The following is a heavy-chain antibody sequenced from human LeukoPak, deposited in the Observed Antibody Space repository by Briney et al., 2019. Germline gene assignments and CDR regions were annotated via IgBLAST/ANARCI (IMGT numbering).Heavy chain of an antibody. J-gene: IGHJ4*02. CDR2: IYYSGST. CDR3: ARDYSSGWYGGIDY. V-gene: IGHV4-39*01. Sequence: PSETLSLTCTVPGGSISSSSYYWGWIRQPPGKGLEWIGSIYYSGSTYYNPSLKSRVTISVDTSKNQFSLKLSSVTAADTAVYYCARDYSSGWYGGIDYWGQGTLVTVSS. D-gene: IGHD6-19*01. CDR1: GGSISSSSYY.